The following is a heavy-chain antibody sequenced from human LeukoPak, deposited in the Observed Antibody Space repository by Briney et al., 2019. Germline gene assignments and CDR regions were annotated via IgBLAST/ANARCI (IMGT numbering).Heavy chain of an antibody. CDR2: IYYSGST. V-gene: IGHV4-59*01. CDR3: AREEGSARPIDY. CDR1: GGSISSYY. J-gene: IGHJ4*02. Sequence: SETLSLTCTVSGGSISSYYWSWIRQPPGKGLEWIGYIYYSGSTNYNPSLKSRVTISVDTSKNQFFLKLSSVTAADTAVYYCAREEGSARPIDYWGQGTLVTVSS. D-gene: IGHD6-6*01.